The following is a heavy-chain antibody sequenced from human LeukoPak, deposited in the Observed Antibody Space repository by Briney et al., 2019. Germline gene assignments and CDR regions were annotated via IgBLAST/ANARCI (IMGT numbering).Heavy chain of an antibody. CDR2: IIAGNGNT. CDR1: GYTFTTYP. D-gene: IGHD6-13*01. V-gene: IGHV1-3*01. J-gene: IGHJ4*02. Sequence: ASVKVSCKASGYTFTTYPMHWVRQAPGQRLEWMGWIIAGNGNTKYSQKFQGRVTITRDASTSTAYMELSGLRSQDTAVYYCATVSGYSSSWFDYWGQGTLVTVSS. CDR3: ATVSGYSSSWFDY.